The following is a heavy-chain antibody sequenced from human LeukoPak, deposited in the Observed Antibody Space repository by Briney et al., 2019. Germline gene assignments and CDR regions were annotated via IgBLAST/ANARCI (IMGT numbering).Heavy chain of an antibody. CDR1: GDSISSSSYF. D-gene: IGHD6-13*01. J-gene: IGHJ4*02. CDR3: SSLEVSSSWRY. CDR2: IYYTGST. Sequence: SQTLSLTCTVSGDSISSSSYFWGWIRQPPGKGLEWIGSIYYTGSTDYTPSLKSRATISADTSKNQFSLKLTSVTAADTAVYYCSSLEVSSSWRYWGQGTLVTVSS. V-gene: IGHV4-39*07.